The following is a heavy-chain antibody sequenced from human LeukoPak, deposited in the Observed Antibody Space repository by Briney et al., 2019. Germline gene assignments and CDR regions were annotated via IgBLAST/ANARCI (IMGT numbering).Heavy chain of an antibody. J-gene: IGHJ4*02. CDR2: IYHSGST. CDR1: GGSISSGGYS. CDR3: ARRVLTMVRGSDYFDY. V-gene: IGHV4-30-2*01. D-gene: IGHD3-10*01. Sequence: PSQTLSLTCAVSGGSISSGGYSWSWIRQPPGKGLEWIGYIYHSGSTYYNPSLKSRVTISVDRSKNQFSLKLSSVTAADTAVYYCARRVLTMVRGSDYFDYWGQGTLVTVSS.